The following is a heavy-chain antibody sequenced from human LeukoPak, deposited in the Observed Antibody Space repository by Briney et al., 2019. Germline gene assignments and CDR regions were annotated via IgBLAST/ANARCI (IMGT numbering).Heavy chain of an antibody. D-gene: IGHD2-2*01. Sequence: PGESLRLSCAASGNYWMHWVRQAPGKGLVWVSHINGDGSWTTYADSVKGRFTISKDNAKNTVYLQMNNVGAEDTAVYYCVSFYETYWGRGTLVTVSS. V-gene: IGHV3-74*01. CDR2: INGDGSWT. CDR1: GNYW. CDR3: VSFYETY. J-gene: IGHJ4*02.